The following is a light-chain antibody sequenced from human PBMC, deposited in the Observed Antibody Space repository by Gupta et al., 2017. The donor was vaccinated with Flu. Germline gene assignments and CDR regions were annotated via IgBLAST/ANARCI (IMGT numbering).Light chain of an antibody. Sequence: QSVLTQPPSVSAAPGQKVTISCSGSSSNIGSNFVSWYQQLPEAAPTLLIYENDKRPSGIPDRFSGSKSGTSATLGITGLQTGDEADYYCETWDTSLSAGVFGTGTKVTVL. CDR2: END. CDR1: SSNIGSNF. CDR3: ETWDTSLSAGV. V-gene: IGLV1-51*02. J-gene: IGLJ1*01.